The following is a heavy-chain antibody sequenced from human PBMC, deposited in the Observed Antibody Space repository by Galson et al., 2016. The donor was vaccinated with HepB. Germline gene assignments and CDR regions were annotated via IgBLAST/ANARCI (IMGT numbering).Heavy chain of an antibody. CDR3: ARHSLGLTAAVSGPWFNI. CDR2: INPSDSYT. J-gene: IGHJ3*02. D-gene: IGHD3-9*01. Sequence: QSGAEVKKPGESLRISCQASGYSFTSHWISWVRQMPGKGLEWMATINPSDSYTNYSPSFQGHVTFPTYKSIRTAYLQWSRLKASDTAMYYCARHSLGLTAAVSGPWFNIWGQGTMVIVSS. CDR1: GYSFTSHW. V-gene: IGHV5-10-1*01.